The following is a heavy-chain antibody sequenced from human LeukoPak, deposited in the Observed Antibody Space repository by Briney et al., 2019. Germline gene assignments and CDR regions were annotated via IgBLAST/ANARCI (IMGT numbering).Heavy chain of an antibody. J-gene: IGHJ5*02. Sequence: GGALKISSKGSRYSFTSYWIGWVRQMPGKGREWMGIIYPGDSDTRYSPSCKGQVTISADKSISTAYLQWSSLKASDTALYYCVRNAYCSSTSCYIWFDHWGQGTLVTVSS. CDR2: IYPGDSDT. D-gene: IGHD2-2*02. V-gene: IGHV5-51*01. CDR1: RYSFTSYW. CDR3: VRNAYCSSTSCYIWFDH.